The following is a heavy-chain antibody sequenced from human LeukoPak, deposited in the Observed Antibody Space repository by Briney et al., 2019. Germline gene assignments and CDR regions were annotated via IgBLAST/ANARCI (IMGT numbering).Heavy chain of an antibody. J-gene: IGHJ4*02. D-gene: IGHD5-24*01. CDR3: TRDQMNY. CDR1: EFTLSRNY. V-gene: IGHV3-53*01. CDR2: IFSNGET. Sequence: GGSLRLSCTASEFTLSRNYMLWVRQAPGKGLEWVSLIFSNGETHYADSVTGRFTISRDTSKNTVSLQMNSLRVEDTAMYYCTRDQMNYWGQGTLVTVSS.